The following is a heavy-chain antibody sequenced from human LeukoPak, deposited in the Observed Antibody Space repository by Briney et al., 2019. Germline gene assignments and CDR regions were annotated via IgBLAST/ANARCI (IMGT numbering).Heavy chain of an antibody. CDR1: GGTIRGFV. CDR2: MNPNSGNT. CDR3: ARGRIVVVPAAIINLDP. Sequence: GASVKVSCKASGGTIRGFVINWVRQATGQGLEWMGWMNPNSGNTGYAQKFQGRVTITRNTSISTAYMELSSLRSEDTAVYYCARGRIVVVPAAIINLDPWGQGTLVTVSS. V-gene: IGHV1-8*03. J-gene: IGHJ5*02. D-gene: IGHD2-2*01.